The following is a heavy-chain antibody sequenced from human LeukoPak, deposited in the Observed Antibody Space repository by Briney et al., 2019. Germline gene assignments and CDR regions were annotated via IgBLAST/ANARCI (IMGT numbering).Heavy chain of an antibody. Sequence: PGGPLRLSCAASGFTFSNYWMSWVRQAPGKGLEWVANIKQDGSDKYYVDSVKGRFTISRDNAKNSLSLQMNRLRAEDTAVYYCARGGSQSGYYGGNAFDIWGQGTMLAVSS. CDR2: IKQDGSDK. CDR3: ARGGSQSGYYGGNAFDI. J-gene: IGHJ3*02. CDR1: GFTFSNYW. V-gene: IGHV3-7*04. D-gene: IGHD3-22*01.